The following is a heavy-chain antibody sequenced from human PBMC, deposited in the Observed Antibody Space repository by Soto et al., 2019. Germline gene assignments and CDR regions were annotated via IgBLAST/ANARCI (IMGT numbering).Heavy chain of an antibody. CDR1: GYTFTGYY. V-gene: IGHV1-2*02. D-gene: IGHD6-13*01. CDR2: INPNSGGT. Sequence: QVQLVQSGAEVKKPGASVKASCKASGYTFTGYYMHWVRQAPGQGLEGMGWINPNSGGTNYAQKFQGRVTMTRDTSISTAYMELSRLRSDDTAVYYCARDRDIAADSDEAWGWFDPWGQGTLVTVSS. J-gene: IGHJ5*02. CDR3: ARDRDIAADSDEAWGWFDP.